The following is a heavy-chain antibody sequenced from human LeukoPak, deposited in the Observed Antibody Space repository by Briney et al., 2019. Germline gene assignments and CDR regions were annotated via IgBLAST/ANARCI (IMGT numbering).Heavy chain of an antibody. CDR2: INPNSGDT. D-gene: IGHD3-22*01. V-gene: IGHV1-2*02. Sequence: GASVKVSCKASGYTFTGYYMHWVRQAPGQGLEWMGWINPNSGDTKYAQKFQGRVTVTRDPTITTAYMELSSLRSDDTAVYYCARKLSGYPSDHWGQGTLVTVSS. CDR1: GYTFTGYY. J-gene: IGHJ4*02. CDR3: ARKLSGYPSDH.